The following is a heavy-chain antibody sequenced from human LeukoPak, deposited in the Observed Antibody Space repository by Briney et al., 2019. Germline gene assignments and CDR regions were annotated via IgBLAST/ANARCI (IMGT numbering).Heavy chain of an antibody. CDR2: MSHGGGNT. CDR1: CSSIRSGFY. Sequence: SEALTLICTVSCSSIRSGFYWAWIRQSPVKGLELIGSMSHGGGNTYYRPSLKSRATISVDTSKNQFFLRLSSVTAADPAVYYCAREIGSGEGLYSTGWFDPWGQGIQVTVSS. D-gene: IGHD2-21*01. J-gene: IGHJ5*02. V-gene: IGHV4-38-2*02. CDR3: AREIGSGEGLYSTGWFDP.